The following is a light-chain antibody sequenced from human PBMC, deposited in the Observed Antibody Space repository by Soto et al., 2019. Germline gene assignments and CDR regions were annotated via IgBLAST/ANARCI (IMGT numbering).Light chain of an antibody. CDR2: DAS. V-gene: IGKV3-15*01. J-gene: IGKJ4*01. CDR3: QQYNSWPLT. Sequence: EIVMTQSPATLSVSPGEGATVSCRASQSVSSHLAWYQHKPGQAPRLLFYDASTRATGIPARFSGGGSGTDFTLTITSLQSEDVAVYYCQQYNSWPLTFGGGTKV. CDR1: QSVSSH.